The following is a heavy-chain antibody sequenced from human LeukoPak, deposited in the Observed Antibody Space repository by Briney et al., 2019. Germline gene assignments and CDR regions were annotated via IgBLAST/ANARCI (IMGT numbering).Heavy chain of an antibody. V-gene: IGHV1-18*01. CDR1: GYSFISYG. Sequence: GAPVKVSCKASGYSFISYGISWVRQAPGQGLDWMGWISVYNGNIHYAQKFQGRVTVTTDTPTNTAYMELRSLRSDDTAVYYCARAINYGSGSYYLFDYWGQGTLVTVSS. J-gene: IGHJ4*02. CDR3: ARAINYGSGSYYLFDY. CDR2: ISVYNGNI. D-gene: IGHD3-10*01.